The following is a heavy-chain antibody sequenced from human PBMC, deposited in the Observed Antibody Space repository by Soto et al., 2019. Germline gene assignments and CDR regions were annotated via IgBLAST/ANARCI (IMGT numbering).Heavy chain of an antibody. CDR2: IIPIFGTA. D-gene: IGHD6-19*01. J-gene: IGHJ6*02. CDR1: GGTFSSYA. CDR3: ARASYSSGFDYYYGMDV. Sequence: GASVKVSCKASGGTFSSYAISWVRQAPGQGLEWMGGIIPIFGTANYAQKFQGRVTITADESTSTAYMELSSLRSEDTAVYYCARASYSSGFDYYYGMDVWGQGTTVTV. V-gene: IGHV1-69*13.